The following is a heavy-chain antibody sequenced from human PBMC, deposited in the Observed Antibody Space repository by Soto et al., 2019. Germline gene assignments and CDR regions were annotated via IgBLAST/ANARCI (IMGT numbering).Heavy chain of an antibody. CDR3: ARGDCGGDSCYSD. CDR2: INPNSGGT. J-gene: IGHJ4*02. D-gene: IGHD2-15*01. Sequence: QVQLVQSGAEVKKPGASVKVSCKASGYTFTGYYTHWVRQAPGQGLEWMGWINPNSGGTDYAQKFQGWVTMTRDTSISTAYMELSRLRSDDTAVYYCARGDCGGDSCYSDWGQGTLVTVSS. V-gene: IGHV1-2*04. CDR1: GYTFTGYY.